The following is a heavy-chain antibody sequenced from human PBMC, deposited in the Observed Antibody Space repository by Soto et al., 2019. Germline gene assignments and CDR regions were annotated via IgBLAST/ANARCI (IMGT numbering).Heavy chain of an antibody. J-gene: IGHJ5*02. D-gene: IGHD1-26*01. CDR2: ISSSSSTI. Sequence: SGGSLRLSCAASGFAFSSYSMNWVRQAPGKGLEWVSYISSSSSTIYYADSVKGRFTISRDNAKNSLYLQMNSLRDEDTAVYYCARGLMGATLGWFDPWGQGTLVTVSS. CDR1: GFAFSSYS. CDR3: ARGLMGATLGWFDP. V-gene: IGHV3-48*02.